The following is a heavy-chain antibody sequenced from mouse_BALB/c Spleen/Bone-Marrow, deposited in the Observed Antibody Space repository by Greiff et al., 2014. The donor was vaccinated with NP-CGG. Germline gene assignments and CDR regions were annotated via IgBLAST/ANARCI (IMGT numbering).Heavy chain of an antibody. D-gene: IGHD2-3*01. V-gene: IGHV5-12-1*01. J-gene: IGHJ4*01. CDR3: ARHEDGYYDAMDY. Sequence: EVKLMESEGGLVKPGGSLKLSCAASGFAFSSYDMSWVRQTPEKRLEWVAYISSGGGSTYYPDTVKGRFTISRDNAKNTLYLQMSSLKSEDTAMYYCARHEDGYYDAMDYWGQGTSVTVSS. CDR1: GFAFSSYD. CDR2: ISSGGGST.